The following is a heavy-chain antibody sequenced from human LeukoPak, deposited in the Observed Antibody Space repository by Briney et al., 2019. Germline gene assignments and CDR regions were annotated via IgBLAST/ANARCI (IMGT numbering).Heavy chain of an antibody. Sequence: ASVKVSCKASGYTFTGYYMHWVRQAPGQGLEWMGWINPNSGGTNYAQKFQGRVTMTRDTSISTAYMELSRLRSDDTAVYYCARDVSHDFWGQRGAFDIWGQGTMVTVSS. J-gene: IGHJ3*02. D-gene: IGHD3-3*01. CDR1: GYTFTGYY. CDR2: INPNSGGT. CDR3: ARDVSHDFWGQRGAFDI. V-gene: IGHV1-2*02.